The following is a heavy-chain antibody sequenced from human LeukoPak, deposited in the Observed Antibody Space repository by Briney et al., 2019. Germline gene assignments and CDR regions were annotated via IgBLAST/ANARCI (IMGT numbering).Heavy chain of an antibody. CDR2: FSAGGST. V-gene: IGHV3-23*01. D-gene: IGHD3-3*01. CDR3: AKEYYDFWSGYPHDY. J-gene: IGHJ4*02. CDR1: GFTFSNYG. Sequence: PGRSLRLSCAASGFTFSNYGMNWARQAPGKGLEWVSAFSAGGSTYYADSVKGRFTVSRDNSKNTLYLQMNSLRAEDTAVYYCAKEYYDFWSGYPHDYWGQGTLVTVSS.